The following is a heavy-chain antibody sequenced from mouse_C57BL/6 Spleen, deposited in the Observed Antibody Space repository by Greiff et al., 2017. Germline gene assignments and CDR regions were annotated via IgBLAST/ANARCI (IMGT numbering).Heavy chain of an antibody. Sequence: QVQLQQSGPELVKPGASVKISCKASGYAFSSSWMNWVKQRPGKGLEWIGRIYPGDGDTNSNGKFKGKATLTADKSSSTAYMQLSSLTSEDSAVYFCAPYGSGWYFDVWGTGTTVTVSS. CDR2: IYPGDGDT. CDR3: APYGSGWYFDV. V-gene: IGHV1-82*01. J-gene: IGHJ1*03. D-gene: IGHD1-1*01. CDR1: GYAFSSSW.